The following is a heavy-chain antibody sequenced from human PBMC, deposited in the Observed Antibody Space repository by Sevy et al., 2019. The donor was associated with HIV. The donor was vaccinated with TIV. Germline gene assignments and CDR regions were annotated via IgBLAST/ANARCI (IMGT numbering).Heavy chain of an antibody. CDR2: IIAVFGTT. Sequence: SVKVTCKASGGIFRSNASSWVRQAPGQGLEWMGGIIAVFGTTNYAQTFQGRVTVTADESRSTAYMELSSLRSEDTAVYYCARDKYYYVSGSFDYWGQGTQVTVSS. CDR3: ARDKYYYVSGSFDY. CDR1: GGIFRSNA. V-gene: IGHV1-69*13. J-gene: IGHJ4*01. D-gene: IGHD3-10*01.